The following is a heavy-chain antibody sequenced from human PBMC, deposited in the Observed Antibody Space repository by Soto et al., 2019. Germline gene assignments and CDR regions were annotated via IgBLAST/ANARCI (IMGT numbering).Heavy chain of an antibody. V-gene: IGHV2-5*02. CDR1: GFSLSTSGVG. CDR3: AHRRSSSSTTYFDY. Sequence: QITLKESGPTLVKPTQTLTLTCTFSGFSLSTSGVGVGWIRQPPGKALEWVALIYWDDDKRYSPSLKSRLTTTKATSENQVVPTMTNMDPVDTATYYCAHRRSSSSTTYFDYWGQGTLVTVSS. CDR2: IYWDDDK. J-gene: IGHJ4*02. D-gene: IGHD2-2*01.